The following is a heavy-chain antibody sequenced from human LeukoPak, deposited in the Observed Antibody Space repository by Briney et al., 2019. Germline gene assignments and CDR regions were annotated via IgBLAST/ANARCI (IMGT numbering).Heavy chain of an antibody. Sequence: GASVKVSCKASGYTFTSYDINWVRQATGQGLEWMGWMNPNSGNTGYAQKFQGRVTITADESTSTAYMELSSLRSEDTAVYYCARDGVEMATILYYWGQGTLVTVSS. J-gene: IGHJ4*01. CDR2: MNPNSGNT. CDR3: ARDGVEMATILYY. CDR1: GYTFTSYD. D-gene: IGHD5-24*01. V-gene: IGHV1-8*03.